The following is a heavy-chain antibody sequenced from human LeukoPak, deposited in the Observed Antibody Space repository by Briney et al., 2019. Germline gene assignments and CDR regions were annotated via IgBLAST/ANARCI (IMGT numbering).Heavy chain of an antibody. J-gene: IGHJ4*02. CDR1: GGAISSTNW. D-gene: IGHD2-2*01. CDR3: AREVVVVVPARTNKFDY. V-gene: IGHV4-4*02. CDR2: IFHGGST. Sequence: SETLSLTCAVSGGAISSTNWRSWVRQSPEKGLEWIGEIFHGGSTNYNPSLKSRVTILGDKSKNQFSLKLNSVTAADTAVYYCAREVVVVVPARTNKFDYWGQGTLVTVSS.